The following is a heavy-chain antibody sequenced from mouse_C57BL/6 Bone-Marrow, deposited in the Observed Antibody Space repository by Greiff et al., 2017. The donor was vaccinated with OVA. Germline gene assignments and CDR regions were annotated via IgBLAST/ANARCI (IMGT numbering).Heavy chain of an antibody. J-gene: IGHJ3*01. CDR3: ARTVYYSPFAY. CDR2: ISDGGSYT. Sequence: EVKLVESGGGLVKPGGSLKLSCAASGFTFSSYAMSWVRQTPEKRLEWVATISDGGSYTYYPDIVKGRFIISRDNAKNKLYLQMSHLKSEDTAMYYCARTVYYSPFAYWGQGTLVTVSA. D-gene: IGHD2-12*01. CDR1: GFTFSSYA. V-gene: IGHV5-4*03.